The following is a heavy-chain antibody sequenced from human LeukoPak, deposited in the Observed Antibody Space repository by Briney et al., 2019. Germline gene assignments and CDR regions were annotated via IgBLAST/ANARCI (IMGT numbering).Heavy chain of an antibody. CDR3: LEGPNCSSTSCYSYYFDY. Sequence: GGSLRLSCSASGFTFDDYGVSWVRQAPGKGLEWVSSISGGSTYYADSRKGRFTISRDISKNTLHLQVNSLRAEDTAVYYRLEGPNCSSTSCYSYYFDYWGQGTLVTVSS. J-gene: IGHJ4*02. CDR2: ISGGST. CDR1: GFTFDDYG. D-gene: IGHD2-2*01. V-gene: IGHV3-38-3*01.